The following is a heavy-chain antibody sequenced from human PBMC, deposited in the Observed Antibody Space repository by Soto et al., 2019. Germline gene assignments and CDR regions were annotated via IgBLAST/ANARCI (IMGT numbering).Heavy chain of an antibody. D-gene: IGHD2-2*01. CDR2: IYPSDSDS. V-gene: IGHV5-51*01. CDR1: GYSFANYW. Sequence: PGESLKISCKGSGYSFANYWIAWVRQMPGKGLEWMGIIYPSDSDSRYSPSFQGQVTISADKSVSTAYLQWSSLRAEDTAVYYCAKDDDRAAYCSSTSCYGHYYYYGMDVWGQGTTVTVSS. J-gene: IGHJ6*02. CDR3: AKDDDRAAYCSSTSCYGHYYYYGMDV.